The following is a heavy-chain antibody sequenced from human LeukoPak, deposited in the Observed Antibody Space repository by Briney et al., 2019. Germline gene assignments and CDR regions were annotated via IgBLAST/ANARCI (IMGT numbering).Heavy chain of an antibody. D-gene: IGHD2-15*01. Sequence: ASVKVSCKASGGTFSRYAISWVRQAPGQGLEWMGGIIPIFGTANYAQKFQGRVTITADESTSTAYMELSSLRSEDTAVYYCARLIPAGYCSGGSCPEPYFDYWGQGTLVTVSS. CDR2: IIPIFGTA. J-gene: IGHJ4*02. CDR1: GGTFSRYA. V-gene: IGHV1-69*13. CDR3: ARLIPAGYCSGGSCPEPYFDY.